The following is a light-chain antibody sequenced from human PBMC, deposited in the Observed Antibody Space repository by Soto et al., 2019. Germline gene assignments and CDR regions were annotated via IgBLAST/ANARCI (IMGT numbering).Light chain of an antibody. Sequence: DIVMTQSPDSLSVSLGERATINCTSSQSLFYSSNNKNYLAWYQQKPGQPPKLLIYWASTRESGVPDRFSGGGSGTDFTLTISSLQAEDVAVYYGQQDYSSHPYTFGQGTKLEIK. J-gene: IGKJ2*01. V-gene: IGKV4-1*01. CDR2: WAS. CDR1: QSLFYSSNNKNY. CDR3: QQDYSSHPYT.